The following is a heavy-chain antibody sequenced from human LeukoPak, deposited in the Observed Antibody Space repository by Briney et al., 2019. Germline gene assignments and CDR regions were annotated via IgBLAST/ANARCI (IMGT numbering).Heavy chain of an antibody. CDR3: ARGRVATTRTNWFDP. J-gene: IGHJ5*02. V-gene: IGHV1-2*02. CDR1: GYTFTGYY. Sequence: ASVKVSCKASGYTFTGYYMHWVRQAPGQGLEWMGWINPNNGGTNYAQKFQGRVTMTRDTSISTAYMELSRLRSDDTAVYYCARGRVATTRTNWFDPWGQGTLVTVSS. CDR2: INPNNGGT. D-gene: IGHD5-12*01.